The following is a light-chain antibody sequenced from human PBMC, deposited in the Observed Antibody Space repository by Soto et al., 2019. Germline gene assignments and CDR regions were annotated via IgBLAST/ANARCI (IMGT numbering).Light chain of an antibody. Sequence: FMLTQPHSVSESPGKTVTISCTRSSGDIASNYVQWYQQRPGSAPTTVIYEDRQRPSGVPDRFSGSIDSSSNSASLTISGLKTEDESDYYCQSYDSSNSMIFGGGTKLTVL. CDR1: SGDIASNY. V-gene: IGLV6-57*04. J-gene: IGLJ2*01. CDR2: EDR. CDR3: QSYDSSNSMI.